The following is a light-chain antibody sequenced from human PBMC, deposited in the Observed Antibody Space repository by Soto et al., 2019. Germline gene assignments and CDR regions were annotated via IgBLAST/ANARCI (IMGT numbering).Light chain of an antibody. V-gene: IGKV1-33*01. CDR1: QDISNS. Sequence: DMQMTQSPSSLSASVGDRVTITCQASQDISNSLNWYQQKLGKAPKLLIFDASSVEIGVPSRFSESGSGTDFTFTISSLQPEDVATYYCQHYADLPLSFGGGTKVEMK. CDR2: DAS. J-gene: IGKJ4*01. CDR3: QHYADLPLS.